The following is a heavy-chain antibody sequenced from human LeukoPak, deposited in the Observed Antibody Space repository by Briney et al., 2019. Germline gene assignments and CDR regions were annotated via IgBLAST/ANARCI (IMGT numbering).Heavy chain of an antibody. V-gene: IGHV3-33*01. Sequence: GGSLRLSCAASGFTFSSYGMHWVRQAPGKGLEWVAVIWYDGSNKYYADSVKGRFTISRDNSKNTLYLQMNSLRAEDTAVYYCARDGSWGMEDYWGQGTLVTVSS. J-gene: IGHJ4*02. CDR2: IWYDGSNK. D-gene: IGHD3-16*01. CDR3: ARDGSWGMEDY. CDR1: GFTFSSYG.